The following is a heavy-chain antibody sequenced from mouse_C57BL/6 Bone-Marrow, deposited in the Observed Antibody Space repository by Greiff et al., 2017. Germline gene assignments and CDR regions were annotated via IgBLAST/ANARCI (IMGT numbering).Heavy chain of an antibody. CDR1: GYTFTSYW. CDR3: ARGDGTCVLFAY. D-gene: IGHD2-1*01. CDR2: IYPGSGST. V-gene: IGHV1-55*01. J-gene: IGHJ3*01. Sequence: QVQLQQPGAELVKPGASVKMSCKASGYTFTSYWITWVKQRPGQGLEWIGDIYPGSGSTNYNEKFKSKATLTVDTSSSTAYMQLSSLTSEDSAVYYCARGDGTCVLFAYWGQGTLVTVSA.